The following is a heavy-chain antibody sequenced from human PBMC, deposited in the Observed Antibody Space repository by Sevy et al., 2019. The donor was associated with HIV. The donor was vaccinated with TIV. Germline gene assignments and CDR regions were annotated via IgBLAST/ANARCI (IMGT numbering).Heavy chain of an antibody. CDR2: IKSKTDGGTT. CDR1: GFTFSNAR. CDR3: TTDQAVTYYDILTGYYKDDAFDI. V-gene: IGHV3-15*01. J-gene: IGHJ3*02. Sequence: GGSLRLSCAASGFTFSNARMSWVRQAPGKGLEWVGRIKSKTDGGTTDYAAPVKGRFTISRDDSKNTLYLQMNSLKTEDTAVYYCTTDQAVTYYDILTGYYKDDAFDIWGQGTMVTVSS. D-gene: IGHD3-9*01.